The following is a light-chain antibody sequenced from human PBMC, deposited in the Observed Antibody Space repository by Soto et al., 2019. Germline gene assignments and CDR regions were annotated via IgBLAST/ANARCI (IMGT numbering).Light chain of an antibody. CDR2: AAS. CDR3: LRHNDYPIT. CDR1: QSIRNS. Sequence: DIQMTQSPSSLAASLGDRVTITCRASQSIRNSLGWYQQKPGKAPKLLIYAASTLQSGVPSRFSGSGSGTEFTLTISSLQPEDFATYYCLRHNDYPITFGQGTRLEIK. V-gene: IGKV1-17*01. J-gene: IGKJ5*01.